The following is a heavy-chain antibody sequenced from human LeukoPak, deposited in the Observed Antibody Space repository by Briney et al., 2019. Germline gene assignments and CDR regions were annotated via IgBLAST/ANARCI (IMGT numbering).Heavy chain of an antibody. D-gene: IGHD2-2*01. CDR1: GGSISSSNW. CDR3: ARVTVVPAATSDYYYYGMDV. J-gene: IGHJ6*02. Sequence: SGTLSLTCAVSGGSISSSNWWSWVRQPPGKGLEWIGEIYHSGSTNYNPSLKSRVTISVDKSKNQFSLKLSSVTAADTAVYYCARVTVVPAATSDYYYYGMDVWGQGTTATVSS. V-gene: IGHV4-4*02. CDR2: IYHSGST.